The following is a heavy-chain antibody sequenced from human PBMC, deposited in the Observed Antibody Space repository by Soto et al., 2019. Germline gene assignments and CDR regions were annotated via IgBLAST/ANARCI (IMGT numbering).Heavy chain of an antibody. Sequence: EVQLLESGGGLVQPGGSLRLSCAASGFTFSSYAMSWVRQAPGKGLEWVSAISGSGGSTYYADSVKGRFTISRDNSKNTLYLQMNSLRAADTAVYYCAQGWGIAARPNLYLNWGQGTLVTVSS. CDR1: GFTFSSYA. CDR3: AQGWGIAARPNLYLN. J-gene: IGHJ4*02. D-gene: IGHD6-6*01. CDR2: ISGSGGST. V-gene: IGHV3-23*01.